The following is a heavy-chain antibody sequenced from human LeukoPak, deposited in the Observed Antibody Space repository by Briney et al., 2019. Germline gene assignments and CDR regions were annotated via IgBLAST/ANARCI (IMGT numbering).Heavy chain of an antibody. D-gene: IGHD3-22*01. V-gene: IGHV3-74*01. J-gene: IGHJ6*03. CDR3: ARDYYDSSYYYYMDV. CDR2: INSDGSST. CDR1: GFTFSSYW. Sequence: GSLRLSFAASGFTFSSYWMHWVRPAPGKGLVWVSRINSDGSSTSYADSVKGRFTISRDNAKNTLYLQMNSLRAEDTAVYYCARDYYDSSYYYYMDVWGKGTTVTISS.